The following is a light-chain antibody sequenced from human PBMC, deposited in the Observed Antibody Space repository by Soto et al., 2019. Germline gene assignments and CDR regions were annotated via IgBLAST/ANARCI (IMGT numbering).Light chain of an antibody. V-gene: IGKV1-17*01. CDR2: DAS. Sequence: DIQMTQSPSSQSASVGDGVTITFRSSQDIRNDLGWYQQRPGKAPKVLIWDASRLQRGVPSRFSGSGSGTEFTLTISSLQHDDFANYYCQQYNNYDTWTFGQGTKVDIK. J-gene: IGKJ1*01. CDR3: QQYNNYDTWT. CDR1: QDIRND.